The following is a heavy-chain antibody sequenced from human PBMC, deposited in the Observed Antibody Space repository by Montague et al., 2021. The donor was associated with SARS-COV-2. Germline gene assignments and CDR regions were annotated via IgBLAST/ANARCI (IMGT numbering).Heavy chain of an antibody. CDR2: VKGDGSRI. CDR3: ARGYFPVDGSENWGSYGMDV. J-gene: IGHJ6*02. V-gene: IGHV3-74*01. Sequence: SLRLSCAASGFTFSSYWMHRVRQAPGTGLVWVSRVKGDGSRISYADSVKGRFTISRDNAKNTLYLQMNSLRAEDTAVYFCARGYFPVDGSENWGSYGMDVWGQGITVTVSS. CDR1: GFTFSSYW. D-gene: IGHD3-16*01.